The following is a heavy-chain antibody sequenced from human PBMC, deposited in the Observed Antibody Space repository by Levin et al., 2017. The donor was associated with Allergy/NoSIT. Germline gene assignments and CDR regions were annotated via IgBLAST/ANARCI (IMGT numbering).Heavy chain of an antibody. CDR3: ARGKKVQWLRFPFDY. CDR2: INHRGST. V-gene: IGHV4-34*01. CDR1: GGSFSGYY. D-gene: IGHD5-12*01. Sequence: SETLSLTCAVYGGSFSGYYWSWIRQPPGKGLEWIGEINHRGSTNYNPSLKSRVTISVDTSKNQFSLKLSSVTAADTAVYYCARGKKVQWLRFPFDYWGQGTLVTVSS. J-gene: IGHJ4*02.